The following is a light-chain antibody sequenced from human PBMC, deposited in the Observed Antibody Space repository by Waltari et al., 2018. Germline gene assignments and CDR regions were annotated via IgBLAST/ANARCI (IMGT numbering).Light chain of an antibody. Sequence: QTVLTQPPSAPGTPGQTVTISCSGSRSNMRKSFGKWSRQFPGTPPNILIFTNNNRPSGVPDLFSGSKSGTSASLAISGLRSEDEADYYCAAWDDSLSGRVFGGGTKLTV. CDR1: RSNMRKSF. CDR3: AAWDDSLSGRV. CDR2: TNN. V-gene: IGLV1-47*01. J-gene: IGLJ3*02.